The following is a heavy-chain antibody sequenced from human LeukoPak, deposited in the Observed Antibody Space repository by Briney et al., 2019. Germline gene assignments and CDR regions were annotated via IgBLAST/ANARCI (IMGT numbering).Heavy chain of an antibody. J-gene: IGHJ6*03. V-gene: IGHV3-23*01. CDR3: AKSGPYNWNYGDYYYYMDV. CDR1: GFTFSSYA. D-gene: IGHD1-7*01. CDR2: ISGSGGST. Sequence: PGGSLRLSCAASGFTFSSYAMSWVRQAPGKGLEWVSAISGSGGSTYYADSVKGRFTISRDNSKNTLYLQMNSLRAEDTAVYYCAKSGPYNWNYGDYYYYMDVWGKGTTVTVSS.